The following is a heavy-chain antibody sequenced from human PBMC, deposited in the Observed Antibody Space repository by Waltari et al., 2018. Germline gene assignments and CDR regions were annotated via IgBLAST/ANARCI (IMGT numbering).Heavy chain of an antibody. CDR2: IYHSGST. Sequence: QVQLQESGPGLVKPSETLSLTCAVSGYSISSGYYWCWSRQTPGKGLEGIGSIYHSGSTYYNPSLKRRVTISVVTSKNQFSLKLSSVTAADTAVYYCARVFGNYDFWSGSGPSRGWFDPWGQGTLVTVSS. CDR1: GYSISSGYY. V-gene: IGHV4-38-2*01. J-gene: IGHJ5*02. D-gene: IGHD3-3*01. CDR3: ARVFGNYDFWSGSGPSRGWFDP.